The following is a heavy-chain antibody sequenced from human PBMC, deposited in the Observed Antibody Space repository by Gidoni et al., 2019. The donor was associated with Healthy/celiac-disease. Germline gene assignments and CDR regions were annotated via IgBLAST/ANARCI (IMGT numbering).Heavy chain of an antibody. J-gene: IGHJ4*02. Sequence: EVQLVESGGGLVKPGGSLRLSCAASGFPFSSYSMNWVRQAPGKGLEWVSSISSSSSYIYYADSVKGRFTISRDNAKNSLYLQMNSLRAEDTAVYYCARDEWNYYYFDYWGQGTLVTVSS. V-gene: IGHV3-21*01. CDR2: ISSSSSYI. CDR1: GFPFSSYS. D-gene: IGHD1-7*01. CDR3: ARDEWNYYYFDY.